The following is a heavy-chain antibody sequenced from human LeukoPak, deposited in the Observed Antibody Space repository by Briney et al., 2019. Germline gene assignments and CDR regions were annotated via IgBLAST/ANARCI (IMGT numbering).Heavy chain of an antibody. Sequence: GGSLKLSCAASGFTFSGSAMHWVRQASGKGLEWVGRIRSKANSYATAYAASVKGRFTISGDDSKNTAYLQMNSLKTEDTAVYYCTSLRGGITMVRGVMNWGQGTLVTVSS. CDR3: TSLRGGITMVRGVMN. D-gene: IGHD3-10*01. V-gene: IGHV3-73*01. CDR2: IRSKANSYAT. CDR1: GFTFSGSA. J-gene: IGHJ4*02.